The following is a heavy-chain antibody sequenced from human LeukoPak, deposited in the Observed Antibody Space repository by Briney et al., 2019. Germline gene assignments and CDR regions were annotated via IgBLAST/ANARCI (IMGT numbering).Heavy chain of an antibody. D-gene: IGHD3-22*01. CDR1: GFTFSNAW. J-gene: IGHJ4*02. Sequence: GGSLRLPCAASGFTFSNAWMSWVRQAPGKGLEWVGRIKSKTDGGTTDYAAPVKGRFTISRDDSKNTLYLQMNSLKTEDTAVYYCTTDPSITMIVVVPKNFDYWGQGTLVTVSS. V-gene: IGHV3-15*01. CDR3: TTDPSITMIVVVPKNFDY. CDR2: IKSKTDGGTT.